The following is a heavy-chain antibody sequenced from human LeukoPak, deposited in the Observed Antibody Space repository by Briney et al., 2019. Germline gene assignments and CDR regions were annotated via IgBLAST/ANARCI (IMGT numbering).Heavy chain of an antibody. Sequence: PGGSLRLSCAASGFTFSSYSMNWVRQAPGKGLGWVSSISSSSSYIYYADSVKGRFTISRDNAKNSLYLQMNSLRAEDTAVYYCARDQEEDYYDSSGYYPGGYWGQGTLVTVSP. D-gene: IGHD3-22*01. CDR2: ISSSSSYI. V-gene: IGHV3-21*01. J-gene: IGHJ4*02. CDR3: ARDQEEDYYDSSGYYPGGY. CDR1: GFTFSSYS.